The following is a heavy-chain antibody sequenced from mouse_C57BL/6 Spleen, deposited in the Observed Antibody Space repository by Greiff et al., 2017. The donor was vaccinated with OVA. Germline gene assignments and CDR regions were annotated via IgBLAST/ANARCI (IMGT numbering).Heavy chain of an antibody. Sequence: VQLQQSGAELVKPGASVKLSCKASGYTFTSYWMHWVKQRPGQGLEWIGMIHPNSGSTNYNEKFKSKATLTVDKSSSTAYMQLSSLTSEDSAVYYCARSWSNYARDYWGQGTTLTVSS. J-gene: IGHJ2*01. D-gene: IGHD2-5*01. V-gene: IGHV1-64*01. CDR2: IHPNSGST. CDR1: GYTFTSYW. CDR3: ARSWSNYARDY.